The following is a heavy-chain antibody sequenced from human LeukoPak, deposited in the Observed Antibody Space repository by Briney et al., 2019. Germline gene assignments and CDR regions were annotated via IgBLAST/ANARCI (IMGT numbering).Heavy chain of an antibody. CDR2: IIPIFGTA. Sequence: ASVKVSCKASGGTFSSYAISWVRQAPGQGLEWMGGIIPIFGTANHAQKFQGRVTITADESTSTAYMELSSLRSEDTAVYYCAGDSDYYYYGMDVWGQGTTVTVSS. CDR1: GGTFSSYA. J-gene: IGHJ6*02. V-gene: IGHV1-69*13. CDR3: AGDSDYYYYGMDV.